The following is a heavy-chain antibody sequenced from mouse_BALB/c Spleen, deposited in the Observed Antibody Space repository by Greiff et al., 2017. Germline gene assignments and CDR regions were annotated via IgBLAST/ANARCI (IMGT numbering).Heavy chain of an antibody. V-gene: IGHV1S81*02. CDR2: INPSNGRT. CDR3: ARVLLFWFAY. J-gene: IGHJ3*01. Sequence: VQLQQPGAELVKPGASVKLSCKASGYTFTSYWMHWVKQRPGQGLEWIGEINPSNGRTNYNEKFKSKATLTVDKSSSTAYMQLSSLTSEDSAVYYCARVLLFWFAYWGQGTLVTVSA. D-gene: IGHD2-12*01. CDR1: GYTFTSYW.